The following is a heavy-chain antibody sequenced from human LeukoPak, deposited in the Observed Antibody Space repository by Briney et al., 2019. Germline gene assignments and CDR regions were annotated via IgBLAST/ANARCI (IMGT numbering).Heavy chain of an antibody. Sequence: GGSLRLSCAASGFTFSSYAMNWVRQAPEKGLEWVSAINGSGGSTYYADPVQGRFTISRDNSKNTLYLQMNSLRAEDTAVYYCAKLSSSGWYRSYYYGMDVWGQGTTVTVSS. V-gene: IGHV3-23*01. CDR2: INGSGGST. CDR3: AKLSSSGWYRSYYYGMDV. J-gene: IGHJ6*02. CDR1: GFTFSSYA. D-gene: IGHD6-19*01.